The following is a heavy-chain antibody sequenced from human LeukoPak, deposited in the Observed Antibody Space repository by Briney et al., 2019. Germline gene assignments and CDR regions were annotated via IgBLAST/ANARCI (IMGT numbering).Heavy chain of an antibody. Sequence: GGSLRLSCAASGFTFSSYAMHWVRQAPGKGLEWVAVISYDGSNKYFSESVKGRFTTFRDNSKNTLYLQMNSLRAEDTAVYYCARDGTPIYSSGWNYMDVWGKGTTVTISS. CDR1: GFTFSSYA. J-gene: IGHJ6*03. D-gene: IGHD6-25*01. CDR3: ARDGTPIYSSGWNYMDV. V-gene: IGHV3-30*04. CDR2: ISYDGSNK.